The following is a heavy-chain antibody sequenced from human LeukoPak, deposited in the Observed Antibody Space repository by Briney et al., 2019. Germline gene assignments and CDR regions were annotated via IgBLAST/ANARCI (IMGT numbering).Heavy chain of an antibody. D-gene: IGHD4-17*01. V-gene: IGHV4-31*03. Sequence: SQTLSLTCTVSGGSVSSGGYYWSWIRQHPGKGLEWIGYIYYSGSTYYNPSLKSRVTISVDTSKNQFSLKLSSVTAADTAVYYCARDPGATVTNWFDPWGQGTLVTVS. CDR1: GGSVSSGGYY. J-gene: IGHJ5*02. CDR2: IYYSGST. CDR3: ARDPGATVTNWFDP.